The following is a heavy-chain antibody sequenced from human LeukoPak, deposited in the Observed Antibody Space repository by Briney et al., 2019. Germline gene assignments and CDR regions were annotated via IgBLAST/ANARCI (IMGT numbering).Heavy chain of an antibody. CDR2: ISAYNGNT. CDR1: GYTFTSYG. D-gene: IGHD2-21*02. CDR3: ARYCGGDCYSGRNFDL. J-gene: IGHJ2*01. Sequence: ASVKVSCKASGYTFTSYGISWVRQAPGQGLEWMGWISAYNGNTNYAQKLQGRVTMTTDTSTSTAYMELRSLRSDDTAVYYCARYCGGDCYSGRNFDLWGRGTLVTVSS. V-gene: IGHV1-18*01.